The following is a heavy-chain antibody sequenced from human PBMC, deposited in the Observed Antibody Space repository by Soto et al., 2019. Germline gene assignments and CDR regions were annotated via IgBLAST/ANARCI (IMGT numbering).Heavy chain of an antibody. J-gene: IGHJ3*01. CDR1: GFTLSDYY. CDR3: ARSPGGYYID. CDR2: ISTNSRYT. D-gene: IGHD2-15*01. Sequence: GGSLRLSCAASGFTLSDYYMTWIRQAPGKGLEWISYISTNSRYTKYADSVKGRFTISRDNAKNTLYLQMNSLRAEDTAVYYCARSPGGYYIDWGQGTMVTVS. V-gene: IGHV3-11*06.